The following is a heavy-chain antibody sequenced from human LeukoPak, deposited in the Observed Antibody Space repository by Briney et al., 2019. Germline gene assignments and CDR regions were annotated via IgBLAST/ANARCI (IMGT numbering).Heavy chain of an antibody. CDR2: IYSGGST. CDR1: GFTVSSNY. J-gene: IGHJ4*02. Sequence: GGSLRLSCAASGFTVSSNYMSWVRQAPGKGLEWVSVIYSGGSTYYADSVKGGFTISRDNSKNTLYLQMNSLRAEDTAVYYCARGYRNAFFDYWGQGTLVTVSS. D-gene: IGHD5-18*01. CDR3: ARGYRNAFFDY. V-gene: IGHV3-66*01.